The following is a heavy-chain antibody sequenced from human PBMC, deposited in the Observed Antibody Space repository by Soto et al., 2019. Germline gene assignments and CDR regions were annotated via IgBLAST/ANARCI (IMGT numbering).Heavy chain of an antibody. CDR1: GYSFTSYW. Sequence: KISCKGSGYSFTSYWIGWVRQMPGKGLEWMGIIYPGDSDTRYSPSFQGQVTISADKSISTAYLQWSSLKASDTAMYYCGATVISPYYYYGMDVWGQGTTVTVSS. CDR3: GATVISPYYYYGMDV. V-gene: IGHV5-51*01. D-gene: IGHD4-4*01. CDR2: IYPGDSDT. J-gene: IGHJ6*02.